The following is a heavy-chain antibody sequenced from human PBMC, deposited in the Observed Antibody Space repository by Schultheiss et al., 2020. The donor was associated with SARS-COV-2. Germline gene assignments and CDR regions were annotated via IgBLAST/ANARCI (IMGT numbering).Heavy chain of an antibody. CDR2: IYTDGSST. Sequence: GGSLRLSCAASGFTFDDYGMSWVRQAPGKGLEWVSRIYTDGSSTSYADSVKGRFTISRDNAKNTLYLQMNSLRAEDTAVYYCARVQFYRPYYHGMDVWGQGTTVTVSS. CDR3: ARVQFYRPYYHGMDV. J-gene: IGHJ6*02. D-gene: IGHD4-11*01. V-gene: IGHV3-74*01. CDR1: GFTFDDYG.